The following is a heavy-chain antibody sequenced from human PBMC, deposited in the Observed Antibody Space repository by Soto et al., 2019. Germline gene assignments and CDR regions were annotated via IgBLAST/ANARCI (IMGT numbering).Heavy chain of an antibody. D-gene: IGHD3-22*01. Sequence: SETLSLTYTVSGGSISSGGCYWSWIRQHPGKGLEWIGYIYYSGSTNYNPSLKSRVTISVDTSKNQFSLKLSSVTAADTAVYYCARVGGGYYDSSGYKDPWGQGTLVTVSS. CDR2: IYYSGST. CDR3: ARVGGGYYDSSGYKDP. J-gene: IGHJ5*02. V-gene: IGHV4-61*08. CDR1: GGSISSGGCY.